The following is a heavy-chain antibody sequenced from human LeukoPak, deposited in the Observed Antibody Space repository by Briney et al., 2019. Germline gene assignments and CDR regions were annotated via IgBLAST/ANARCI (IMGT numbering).Heavy chain of an antibody. CDR3: AKGQSLIDWLLWGYFDY. CDR1: GFTFSSYG. V-gene: IGHV3-30*02. Sequence: GSLRLSCAASGFTFSSYGMHWVRQAPGKGLEWVAFIRYDGSNKYYADSVKGRFTISRDNSKNTLYLQMNSLRAEDTAVYYCAKGQSLIDWLLWGYFDYWGQGTLVTVSS. D-gene: IGHD3-9*01. CDR2: IRYDGSNK. J-gene: IGHJ4*02.